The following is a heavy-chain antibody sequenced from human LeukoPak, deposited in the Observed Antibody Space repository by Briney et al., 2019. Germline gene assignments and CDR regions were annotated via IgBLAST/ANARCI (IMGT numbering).Heavy chain of an antibody. J-gene: IGHJ4*02. D-gene: IGHD5-18*01. CDR3: ARGRGYSYGYDY. Sequence: GGSLRLSCAASGFTFSSYSMNWVRQAPGKGLECVSSIISSSSYIYYADSVKGRFTISRDNAKNSLYLQMNSLRAEDTAVYYCARGRGYSYGYDYWGQGTLVTVSS. CDR2: IISSSSYI. CDR1: GFTFSSYS. V-gene: IGHV3-21*01.